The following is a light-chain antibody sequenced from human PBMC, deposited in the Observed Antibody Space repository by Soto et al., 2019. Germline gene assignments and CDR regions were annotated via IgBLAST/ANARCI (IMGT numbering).Light chain of an antibody. CDR2: DVT. CDR1: SGDIGGYDF. V-gene: IGLV2-8*01. J-gene: IGLJ2*01. CDR3: SSYAPFLL. Sequence: QSALTQPPSASGSPGQSVTISCTGTSGDIGGYDFVSWYQQHPGKAPKLLIYDVTKRPSGVPDRFSGSESGNSASLTVSGLQAEDEADYYCSSYAPFLLFGGGTNVTVL.